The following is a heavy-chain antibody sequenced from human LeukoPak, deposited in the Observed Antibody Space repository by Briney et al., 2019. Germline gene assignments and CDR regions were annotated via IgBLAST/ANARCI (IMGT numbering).Heavy chain of an antibody. CDR1: GGSISSGGYS. CDR2: IYHTGST. Sequence: SETLSLTCTVSGGSISSGGYSWSWIRQPPRKGLEWIGYIYHTGSTYYNPSLKSRVTISVDRSKNQFSLKLSSVTAADTAMYYCAREDETGNWFDPWGQGTLVTVSS. D-gene: IGHD1-1*01. V-gene: IGHV4-30-2*01. CDR3: AREDETGNWFDP. J-gene: IGHJ5*02.